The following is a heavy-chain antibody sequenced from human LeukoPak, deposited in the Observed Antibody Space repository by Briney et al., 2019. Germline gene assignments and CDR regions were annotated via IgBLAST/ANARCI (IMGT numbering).Heavy chain of an antibody. V-gene: IGHV1-24*01. CDR1: GYTLTELS. CDR3: ATDYSSSWYFDY. Sequence: ASVKVSCKVSGYTLTELSMHWVRQAPGKGLEWMGGFDPEDGVTIYAQKFQGRVTMTEDTSTDTAYMELSSLRSEDTAVYYCATDYSSSWYFDYWGQGTLVTVSS. CDR2: FDPEDGVT. J-gene: IGHJ4*02. D-gene: IGHD6-13*01.